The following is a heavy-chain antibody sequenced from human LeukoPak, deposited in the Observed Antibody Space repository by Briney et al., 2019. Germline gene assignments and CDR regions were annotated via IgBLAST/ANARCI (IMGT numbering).Heavy chain of an antibody. J-gene: IGHJ4*02. V-gene: IGHV5-51*01. CDR3: ARPRRDYYDSSGYQPPDY. CDR1: GYSFTSYW. CDR2: IYPGDSDT. Sequence: GESLKISCKGSGYSFTSYWIGWVRQMPGKGLEWMGIIYPGDSDTRYSPSFQGQVTISADKSISTAYLQWSSLKASDTAMYYCARPRRDYYDSSGYQPPDYWAREPWSPSPQ. D-gene: IGHD3-22*01.